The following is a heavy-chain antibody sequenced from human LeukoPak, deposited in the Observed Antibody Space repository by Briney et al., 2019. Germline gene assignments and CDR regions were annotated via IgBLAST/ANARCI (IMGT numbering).Heavy chain of an antibody. CDR1: GFTFSSYS. J-gene: IGHJ4*02. CDR2: ISSSSSYI. V-gene: IGHV3-21*01. D-gene: IGHD6-19*01. CDR3: ARDPGYSSGRGFDY. Sequence: GGSLRLYCAASGFTFSSYSMNWVRQAPGKGLEWVSSISSSSSYIYYADSVKGRLTISRDNPKNSLYLQMNSHRAEHTAVYYCARDPGYSSGRGFDYWGQGTLVTVSS.